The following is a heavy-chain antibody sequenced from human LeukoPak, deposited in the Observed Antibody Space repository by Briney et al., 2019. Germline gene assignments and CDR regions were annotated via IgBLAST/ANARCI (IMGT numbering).Heavy chain of an antibody. D-gene: IGHD5-12*01. J-gene: IGHJ4*02. Sequence: GGSLRLSCAASEFSVGSNYMTWVRQAPGKGLEWVSLIYSGGSTYYADSVKGRFTISRDNSKNTLYLQMNSLSAEDTAVYYCARGPRGYQNTGGQGTLVTVSS. CDR2: IYSGGST. V-gene: IGHV3-66*01. CDR3: ARGPRGYQNT. CDR1: EFSVGSNY.